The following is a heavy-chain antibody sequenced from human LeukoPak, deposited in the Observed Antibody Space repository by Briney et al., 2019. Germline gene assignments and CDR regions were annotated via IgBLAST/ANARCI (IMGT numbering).Heavy chain of an antibody. Sequence: PGRSLRLSCAASGFTFDDYAIHWVRQPPGKGLEWVSGISWNSGSIDYADSVKGRFTISRDNVKNSLYLQMNSLKPEDTALYYCAKDVGATLSYGMDAWGQGTTVTVSS. CDR1: GFTFDDYA. D-gene: IGHD1-26*01. CDR3: AKDVGATLSYGMDA. V-gene: IGHV3-9*01. J-gene: IGHJ6*02. CDR2: ISWNSGSI.